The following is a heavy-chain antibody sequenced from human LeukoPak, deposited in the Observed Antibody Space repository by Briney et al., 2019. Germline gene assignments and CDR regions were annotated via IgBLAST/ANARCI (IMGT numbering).Heavy chain of an antibody. V-gene: IGHV3-11*03. CDR3: AKSSSGLGLNEYFDL. CDR2: ISSSSSYT. Sequence: GGSLRLSCAASGFTFSDYYMSWIRQAPGKGLEWVSYISSSSSYTNYADSVKGRFTISRDNAKNSLYLQMNSLRAEDTAVYFCAKSSSGLGLNEYFDLWGRGTLVTVSS. CDR1: GFTFSDYY. D-gene: IGHD2-8*01. J-gene: IGHJ2*01.